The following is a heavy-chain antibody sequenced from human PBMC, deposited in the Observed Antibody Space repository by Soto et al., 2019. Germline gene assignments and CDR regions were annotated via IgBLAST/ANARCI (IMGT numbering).Heavy chain of an antibody. J-gene: IGHJ4*02. CDR1: WYTFTSDD. V-gene: IGHV1-69*13. CDR3: ATNEGRDGYSFDY. Sequence: SVKASCNASWYTFTSDDLNWVRQSPGQGLEWMGVIIPIFGTPQCAEKFQDRVTITADESTSTAYMELSSLTSEDTAVYYCATNEGRDGYSFDYWRQGTLVTVSS. D-gene: IGHD6-25*01. CDR2: IIPIFGTP.